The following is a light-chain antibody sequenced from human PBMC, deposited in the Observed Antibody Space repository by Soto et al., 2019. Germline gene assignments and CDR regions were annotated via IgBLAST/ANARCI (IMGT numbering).Light chain of an antibody. V-gene: IGLV3-21*02. CDR3: QVRDSSNDYLV. CDR1: NIGNKS. Sequence: SYELTQPPSVSVAPGQTARITCEGHNIGNKSVHWYQQRPGQAPVVVVYDDTDRPSGITERFSGSNSGNTATLTISRVEAGDGADYYCQVRDSSNDYLVFGGGTKLTVL. J-gene: IGLJ3*02. CDR2: DDT.